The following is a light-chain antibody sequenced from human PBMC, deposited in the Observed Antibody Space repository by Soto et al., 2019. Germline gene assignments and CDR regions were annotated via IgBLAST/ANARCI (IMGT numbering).Light chain of an antibody. CDR3: QQRSNWLT. J-gene: IGKJ4*01. CDR1: QAVSIN. CDR2: DAS. Sequence: ALTQSAGTLSSSQEERASLTCRASQAVSINYLAWYQQKPGQTPRLLIYDASNRATGIPARFSGSGSGTDFTLTISSLEPEDFAVYYCQQRSNWLTFGGGTKVDIK. V-gene: IGKV3-11*01.